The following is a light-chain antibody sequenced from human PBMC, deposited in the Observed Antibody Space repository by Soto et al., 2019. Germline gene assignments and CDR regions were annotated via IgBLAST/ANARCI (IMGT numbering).Light chain of an antibody. V-gene: IGKV3-15*01. Sequence: ETVMTQSAATLSVSPGERATLSCRASQSVSSNLAWYQQKPGQAPRLLIYGASTRVTGIPARFSGSGSGTEFTLTISSLQSEDFAVYYCQQYKNWPRTFGQGIKVEMK. CDR2: GAS. CDR1: QSVSSN. J-gene: IGKJ1*01. CDR3: QQYKNWPRT.